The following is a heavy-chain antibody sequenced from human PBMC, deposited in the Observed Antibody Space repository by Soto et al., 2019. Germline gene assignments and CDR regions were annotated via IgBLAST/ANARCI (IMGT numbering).Heavy chain of an antibody. CDR2: IYWDDAK. D-gene: IGHD1-26*01. CDR1: GFSLSTSRVG. V-gene: IGHV2-5*02. CDR3: AHAYGGRSLY. J-gene: IGHJ4*02. Sequence: QITLKESGPTLVKPTQTLTLTCTFSGFSLSTSRVGVGWIRQPPGKALEWLAVIYWDDAKTYRPSLKSRLTITKDTSKNQVALTMTNMDPVDTATYYCAHAYGGRSLYWGQGTLVIVSS.